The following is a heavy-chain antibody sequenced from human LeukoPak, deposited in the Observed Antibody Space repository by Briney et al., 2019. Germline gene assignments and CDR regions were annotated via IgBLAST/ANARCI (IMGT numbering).Heavy chain of an antibody. CDR1: GFTFDDYA. CDR3: AKDGAYCGGDCYSGWFDP. Sequence: AGRSLRLSCAASGFTFDDYAMHWVRQAPGKGLEWVSGIRWNSGSIGYADSVKGRFTISRDNAKNSLYLQMNSLRAEDTALYYCAKDGAYCGGDCYSGWFDPWGQGTLVTVSS. CDR2: IRWNSGSI. J-gene: IGHJ5*02. D-gene: IGHD2-21*02. V-gene: IGHV3-9*01.